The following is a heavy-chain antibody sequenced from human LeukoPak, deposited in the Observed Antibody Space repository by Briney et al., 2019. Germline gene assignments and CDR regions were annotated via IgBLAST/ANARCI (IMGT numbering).Heavy chain of an antibody. CDR2: IYYSGST. J-gene: IGHJ6*04. D-gene: IGHD2-15*01. CDR3: ARYCSGGSCYPDYYYGMDV. V-gene: IGHV4-30-4*01. CDR1: GGSISSGDYY. Sequence: SETLSLTCTVSGGSISSGDYYWSWIRQPPGKGLEWIGYIYYSGSTYYNPSLKSRVTISVDTSKNQFSLKLSSVTAADTAVYYCARYCSGGSCYPDYYYGMDVWGKGTTVTVSS.